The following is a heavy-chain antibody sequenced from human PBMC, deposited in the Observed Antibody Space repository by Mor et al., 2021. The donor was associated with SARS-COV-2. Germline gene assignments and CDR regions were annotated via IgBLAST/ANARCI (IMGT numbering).Heavy chain of an antibody. CDR3: ARAVYYYYGMDV. V-gene: IGHV4-39*01. Sequence: TISVDTSKNQFSLKLSSVTAADTAVYYCARAVYYYYGMDVWGQGTTVTVSS. D-gene: IGHD6-19*01. J-gene: IGHJ6*02.